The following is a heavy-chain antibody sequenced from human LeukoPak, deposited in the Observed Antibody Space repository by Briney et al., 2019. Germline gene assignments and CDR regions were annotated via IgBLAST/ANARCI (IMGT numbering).Heavy chain of an antibody. V-gene: IGHV4-34*01. D-gene: IGHD2-2*01. CDR1: GGSFSGYF. Sequence: PSETLSLTCVVYGGSFSGYFWSWIRQPPGKGLEWIGEITPSGSTNYNPSLKSRVTISLDKSKNQLSLDLNSVTAADTAVYYCAREYCTSTTCSDAFEIWGQGTMVTVS. CDR3: AREYCTSTTCSDAFEI. CDR2: ITPSGST. J-gene: IGHJ3*02.